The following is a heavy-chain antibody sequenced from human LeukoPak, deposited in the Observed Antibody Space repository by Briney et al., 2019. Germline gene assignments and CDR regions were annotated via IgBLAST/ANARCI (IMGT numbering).Heavy chain of an antibody. Sequence: NPSETLSLTCAVYGGSFSGYYWSWIRQPPGKGLEWIGEINHSGSTNYNPSLKSRVTISVDTSKNQFSLKLSSVTAADTAVYYCARFGWSMGYWGQGTLVTVSS. V-gene: IGHV4-34*01. CDR1: GGSFSGYY. J-gene: IGHJ4*02. CDR2: INHSGST. CDR3: ARFGWSMGY. D-gene: IGHD6-19*01.